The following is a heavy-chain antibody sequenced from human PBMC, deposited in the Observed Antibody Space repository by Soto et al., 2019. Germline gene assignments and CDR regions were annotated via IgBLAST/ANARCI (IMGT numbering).Heavy chain of an antibody. J-gene: IGHJ4*02. CDR1: DYTFTSYG. CDR2: ISVYNGNT. D-gene: IGHD3-3*01. V-gene: IGHV1-18*01. Sequence: QVQLVQSGAEVKKPGASVKVSCKTSDYTFTSYGISWVRQAPGQGLEWMGWISVYNGNTNYAQKLQGRVTMTTDTSPSTAYMELRSLRADDKGVYYCASDWNLEWSYWGQGTLVTVSS. CDR3: ASDWNLEWSY.